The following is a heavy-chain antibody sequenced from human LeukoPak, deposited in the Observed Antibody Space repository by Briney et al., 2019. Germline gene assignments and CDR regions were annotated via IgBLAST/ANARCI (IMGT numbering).Heavy chain of an antibody. J-gene: IGHJ3*02. V-gene: IGHV3-48*01. Sequence: PGGSLRLSCAASGFTFSSYSMNWVRQAPGKGLEWVSYISSSSSTIYYADSVKGRFTISRDNSKNTLYLQMNSLRAEDTAVYYCARDPIAVAGTGAFDIWGQGTMVTVSS. D-gene: IGHD6-19*01. CDR3: ARDPIAVAGTGAFDI. CDR1: GFTFSSYS. CDR2: ISSSSSTI.